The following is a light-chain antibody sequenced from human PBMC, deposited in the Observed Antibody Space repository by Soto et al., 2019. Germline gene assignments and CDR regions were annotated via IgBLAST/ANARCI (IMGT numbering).Light chain of an antibody. J-gene: IGLJ3*02. V-gene: IGLV2-14*03. Sequence: QSALTQPASMSGSPGQSITISCTGTSSDIGSYKYVSWYQQHPGKAPKLMIYDVSNRPSGVSNRFSGSKSGNTASLTISGLQAEDEADYYCSSYTSSSTWVFGGGTKVTVL. CDR2: DVS. CDR3: SSYTSSSTWV. CDR1: SSDIGSYKY.